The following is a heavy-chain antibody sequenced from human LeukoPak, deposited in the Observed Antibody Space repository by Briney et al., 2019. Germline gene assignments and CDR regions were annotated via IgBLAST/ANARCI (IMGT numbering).Heavy chain of an antibody. CDR1: GFTFSNFW. CDR3: ARDSRTRAFDY. Sequence: PGGSLRLSCAASGFTFSNFWMSWVRQAPGKGLEWVANIKQDGGEKFYVDSVKGRFTISRDNAENSLYLQMSSLRAEDTAVYYCARDSRTRAFDYWGQGTLVTVSS. J-gene: IGHJ4*02. CDR2: IKQDGGEK. V-gene: IGHV3-7*01.